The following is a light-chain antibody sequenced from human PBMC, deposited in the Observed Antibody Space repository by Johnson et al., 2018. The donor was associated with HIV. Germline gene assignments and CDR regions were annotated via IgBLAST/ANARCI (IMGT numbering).Light chain of an antibody. V-gene: IGLV1-51*02. CDR1: SSNIESDY. Sequence: QSVLTQPPSVSAAPGQKVTISCSGSSSNIESDYVSWYQQLPGTAPKLLIYENNKRPSGIPDRFSGSKSGTSATLGITGLQTGDEADYYCGTWDSSLSSGRGVFGTGTKVTVL. CDR3: GTWDSSLSSGRGV. CDR2: ENN. J-gene: IGLJ1*01.